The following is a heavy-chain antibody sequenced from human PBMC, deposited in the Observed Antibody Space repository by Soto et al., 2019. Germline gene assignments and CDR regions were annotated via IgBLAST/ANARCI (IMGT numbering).Heavy chain of an antibody. D-gene: IGHD6-13*01. CDR1: GFSFSSYW. CDR3: ATGYSRFDY. J-gene: IGHJ4*01. CDR2: IKQDGSEK. V-gene: IGHV3-7*03. Sequence: PGGSLRLSCAASGFSFSSYWMSWVRQAPGKGLEWVANIKQDGSEKYYVGSVRGRFTISRDSAKNSLFLQMNSLTAEDTALYYCATGYSRFDYWGRGTLVTVSS.